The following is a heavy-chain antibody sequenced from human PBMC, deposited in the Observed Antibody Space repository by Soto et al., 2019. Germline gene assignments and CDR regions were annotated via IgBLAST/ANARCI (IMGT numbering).Heavy chain of an antibody. CDR1: GVSVSSDIYY. V-gene: IGHV4-31*03. J-gene: IGHJ4*02. D-gene: IGHD3-22*01. Sequence: LSLTCSVSGVSVSSDIYYLTWIRQHPGKGPEWIGHIYYSGSTYYNPSLKSRVTISLDMSKNQFSLKLTSVSAADTAVYYCARGYDYDSGGYLFDYWGQGTLVTVSS. CDR3: ARGYDYDSGGYLFDY. CDR2: IYYSGST.